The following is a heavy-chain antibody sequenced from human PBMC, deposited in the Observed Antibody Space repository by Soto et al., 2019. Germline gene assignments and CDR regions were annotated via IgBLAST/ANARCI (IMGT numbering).Heavy chain of an antibody. CDR3: ARSLGSAAGWSFDV. Sequence: ETLSLTCTVSGASMSDYFWTWIRLPAGKRLEWIGRKSISGSTDYNPSLKGRASMSVDTSKNQFSLRLISVTAADTALYYCARSLGSAAGWSFDVWGQGILVTVS. CDR1: GASMSDYF. V-gene: IGHV4-4*07. J-gene: IGHJ4*02. D-gene: IGHD3-16*01. CDR2: KSISGST.